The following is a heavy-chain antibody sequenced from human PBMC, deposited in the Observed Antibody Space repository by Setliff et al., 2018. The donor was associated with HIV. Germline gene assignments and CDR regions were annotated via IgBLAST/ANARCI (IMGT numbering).Heavy chain of an antibody. V-gene: IGHV4-39*07. CDR2: INHSGST. J-gene: IGHJ4*02. CDR1: GDSITSNSYY. D-gene: IGHD2-21*02. CDR3: ARWAVTASDY. Sequence: SETLSLTCTVSGDSITSNSYYWNWIRQPPGKGLEWIGEINHSGSTNYNPSLKSRVTISVDTSKNQFSLKLNSVTAADTAVYYCARWAVTASDYWDQGTLVTVSS.